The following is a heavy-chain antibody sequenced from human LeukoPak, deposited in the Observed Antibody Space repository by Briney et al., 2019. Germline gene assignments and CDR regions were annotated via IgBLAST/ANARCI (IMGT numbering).Heavy chain of an antibody. CDR2: INPNSGGT. Sequence: ASVKVSCKASGYTFTDYYMYWVGQAPGQGLEWMGWINPNSGGTNSAQKFQGRVTMTRDTSISTAYMELSRLRSDDTAVYYCAANIAVTGRAFDYWGQGTLVTVSS. V-gene: IGHV1-2*02. CDR3: AANIAVTGRAFDY. D-gene: IGHD6-19*01. CDR1: GYTFTDYY. J-gene: IGHJ4*02.